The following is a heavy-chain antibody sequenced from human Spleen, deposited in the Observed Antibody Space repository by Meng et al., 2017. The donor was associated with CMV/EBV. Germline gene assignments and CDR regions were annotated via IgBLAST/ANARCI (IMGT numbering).Heavy chain of an antibody. Sequence: GGSLRLSCKGSGYSFTSYWIGWVRQMPGKGLEWMGIIYPGDSDTRYSPSFQGQVTISADKSISTAYLQWSSPKASDTAMYYCARLGQYSSGWTVIDYWGQGTLVTVSS. CDR3: ARLGQYSSGWTVIDY. D-gene: IGHD6-19*01. J-gene: IGHJ4*02. CDR1: GYSFTSYW. CDR2: IYPGDSDT. V-gene: IGHV5-51*01.